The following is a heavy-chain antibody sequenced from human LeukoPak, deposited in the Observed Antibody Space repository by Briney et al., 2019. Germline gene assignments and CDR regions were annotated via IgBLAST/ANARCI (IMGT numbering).Heavy chain of an antibody. D-gene: IGHD2-21*02. CDR2: INHSGST. J-gene: IGHJ4*02. V-gene: IGHV4-34*01. CDR1: GGSFSGYY. CDR3: ASGGWQPLLYYFDY. Sequence: SETLSLTCAVYGGSFSGYYWSWIRQPPGKGLEWIGEINHSGSTNYNPSLKSRVTISVDTSKNQFSLKLSSVTVADTAVYYCASGGWQPLLYYFDYWGQGTLVTVSS.